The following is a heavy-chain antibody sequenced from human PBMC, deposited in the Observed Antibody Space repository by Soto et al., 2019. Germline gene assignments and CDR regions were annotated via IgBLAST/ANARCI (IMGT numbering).Heavy chain of an antibody. CDR2: IKQDGSEK. D-gene: IGHD3-10*01. V-gene: IGHV3-7*01. Sequence: GGSLRLSCAASGFTFSSYWMSWVRQAPGKGLEWVANIKQDGSEKYYVDSVKGRFTISRDNAKNSLYLQMNSLRAEDTAVYYCARLVREKYYYYYYMDVWGKGTTVTVSS. CDR3: ARLVREKYYYYYYMDV. J-gene: IGHJ6*03. CDR1: GFTFSSYW.